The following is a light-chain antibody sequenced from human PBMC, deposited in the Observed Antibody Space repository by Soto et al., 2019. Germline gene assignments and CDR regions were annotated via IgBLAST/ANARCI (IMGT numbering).Light chain of an antibody. V-gene: IGKV3-11*01. CDR3: QQRSNWPST. J-gene: IGKJ4*01. Sequence: EIVLTQSPATLSLSPGNRATLSCRASESVSRYLAWYQQKPGQAPRLLIYDASNRATGIPARLSGSGSGTEFTLTITSLEPEDFAVYYCQQRSNWPSTFGGGTKVEIK. CDR1: ESVSRY. CDR2: DAS.